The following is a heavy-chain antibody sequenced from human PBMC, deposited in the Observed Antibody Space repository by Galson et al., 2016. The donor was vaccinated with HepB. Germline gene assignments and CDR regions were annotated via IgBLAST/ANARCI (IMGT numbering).Heavy chain of an antibody. CDR2: TYYRSKWYN. Sequence: CAISGDSVSSNGATWNWIRQSPSRGLEWLGRTYYRSKWYNDYALSVKSRITINPDTSKNQFSLQLNSVTPEDTAVYYRARVRSGYSGYANPYYYGMDVWGQGTTVTVSS. D-gene: IGHD5-12*01. V-gene: IGHV6-1*01. J-gene: IGHJ6*02. CDR3: ARVRSGYSGYANPYYYGMDV. CDR1: GDSVSSNGAT.